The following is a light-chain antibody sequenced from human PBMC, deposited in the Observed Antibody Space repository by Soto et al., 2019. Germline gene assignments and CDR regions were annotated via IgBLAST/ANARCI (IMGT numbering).Light chain of an antibody. CDR2: DGR. Sequence: QSALTQPASVSGSPGQSITISCTGTSSDVGGYNFVSWYQQHPGKAPKFIIYDGRNRPSGVSNRFSGSRSGNTASLTISGLQAEDEADYYCSSYTSSSTVIFGGGTKRTVL. J-gene: IGLJ2*01. CDR1: SSDVGGYNF. V-gene: IGLV2-14*03. CDR3: SSYTSSSTVI.